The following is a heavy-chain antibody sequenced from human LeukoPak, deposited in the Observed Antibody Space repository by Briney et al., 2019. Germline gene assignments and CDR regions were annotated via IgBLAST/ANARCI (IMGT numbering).Heavy chain of an antibody. J-gene: IGHJ4*02. CDR3: AKDRGYYDSSGYYDY. CDR1: GFTFSSYG. V-gene: IGHV3-30*02. D-gene: IGHD3-22*01. Sequence: GGSLRLSCAASGFTFSSYGMHWVRQAPGKGLEWVAVIWYGGSNKYYADSVKGRFTISRDNSKNTLYLQMNSLRAEDTAVYYCAKDRGYYDSSGYYDYWGQGTLVTVSS. CDR2: IWYGGSNK.